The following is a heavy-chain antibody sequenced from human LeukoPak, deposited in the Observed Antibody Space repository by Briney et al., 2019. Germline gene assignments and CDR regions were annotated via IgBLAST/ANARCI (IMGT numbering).Heavy chain of an antibody. CDR3: ARHPSDWYDVRNNWFDP. V-gene: IGHV4-38-2*01. Sequence: SETLSLTCGVSGCSISSGYYWVWVRQPPGKGLEWIGRIYHSGKSYYNPSLKSRVTMSVNTSRNQFSQKLSSVTAADTAVYYCARHPSDWYDVRNNWFDPWGQGILVTVSS. CDR2: IYHSGKS. D-gene: IGHD1-1*01. J-gene: IGHJ5*02. CDR1: GCSISSGYY.